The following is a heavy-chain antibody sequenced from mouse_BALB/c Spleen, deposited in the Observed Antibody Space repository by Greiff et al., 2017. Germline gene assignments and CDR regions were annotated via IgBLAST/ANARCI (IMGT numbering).Heavy chain of an antibody. CDR1: GFSLTSYG. CDR2: IWAGGST. D-gene: IGHD2-4*01. J-gene: IGHJ4*01. Sequence: VQRVESGPGLVAPSQSLSITCTVSGFSLTSYGVHWVRQPPGKGLEWLGVIWAGGSTNYNSALMSRLSISKDNSKSQVFLKMNRLQTDDTAMYYCAREGDYDPSYYAMDYWGQGTSVTVSS. V-gene: IGHV2-9*02. CDR3: AREGDYDPSYYAMDY.